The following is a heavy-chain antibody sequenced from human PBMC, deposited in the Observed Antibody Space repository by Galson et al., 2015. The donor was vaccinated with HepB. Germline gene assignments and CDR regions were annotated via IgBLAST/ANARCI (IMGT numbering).Heavy chain of an antibody. D-gene: IGHD6-13*01. CDR1: TFSSYA. CDR2: IIPIFGTA. Sequence: TFSSYAISWVRQAPGQGLEWMGGIIPIFGTANYAQKFQGRVTITADESTSTAYMELSSLRSEDTAVYYCARSSGSSWALYYYMDVWGKGTTVTVSS. CDR3: ARSSGSSWALYYYMDV. V-gene: IGHV1-69*01. J-gene: IGHJ6*03.